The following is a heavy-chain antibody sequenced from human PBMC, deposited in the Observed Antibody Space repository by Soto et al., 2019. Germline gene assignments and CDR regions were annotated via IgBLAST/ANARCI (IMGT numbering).Heavy chain of an antibody. J-gene: IGHJ3*02. CDR3: ARVWGGAFDI. CDR1: GDSITSNSYF. D-gene: IGHD3-10*01. V-gene: IGHV4-61*05. Sequence: SETLSLTCTVSGDSITSNSYFWAWIRQPPGKGLEWIGYIYYSGSTNYNPSLKSRVTISVDTSKNQFSLKLSSVTAADTAVYYCARVWGGAFDIWGQGTMVTVSS. CDR2: IYYSGST.